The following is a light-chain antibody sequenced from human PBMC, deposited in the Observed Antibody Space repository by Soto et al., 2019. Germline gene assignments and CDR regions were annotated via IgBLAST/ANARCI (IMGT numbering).Light chain of an antibody. CDR2: DAS. V-gene: IGKV1-39*01. CDR3: QQSYSTPLT. CDR1: QIISTN. Sequence: DIQMTQSPSSLSASVGERVTITCRASQIISTNLNCYQQKPGKAPKLLIYDASSMQSGVPPRFSGSGSATDFTLTISSLQTEDFATYYCQQSYSTPLTFGGGTKVEIK. J-gene: IGKJ4*01.